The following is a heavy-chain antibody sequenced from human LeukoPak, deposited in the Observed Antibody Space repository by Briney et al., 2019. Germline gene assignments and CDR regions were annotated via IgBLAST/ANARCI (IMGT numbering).Heavy chain of an antibody. CDR3: TIAAAGTSLTWFDP. Sequence: GGSLRLSCAASGFPFSGSAMHWVRQASGKGLEWVGRIRSKANSYATAYAASVKGRFTISRDDSKNTAYLQMNSLKTEDTAVYYCTIAAAGTSLTWFDPWGQGTLVTVSS. CDR2: IRSKANSYAT. V-gene: IGHV3-73*01. D-gene: IGHD6-13*01. J-gene: IGHJ5*02. CDR1: GFPFSGSA.